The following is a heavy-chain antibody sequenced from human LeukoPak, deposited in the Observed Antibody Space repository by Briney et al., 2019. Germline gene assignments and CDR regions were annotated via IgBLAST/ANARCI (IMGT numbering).Heavy chain of an antibody. CDR2: IYYSGST. D-gene: IGHD3-22*01. Sequence: RPSETLSLTCTVSGGSISSSSYYWGWIRQPPGKGLEWIGSIYYSGSTYYNPSLKSRVTISVDTSKNQFSLKLSSVTAADTAVYYCAREWYYDSTGNAFDIWGQGTMVTVSS. J-gene: IGHJ3*02. V-gene: IGHV4-39*07. CDR3: AREWYYDSTGNAFDI. CDR1: GGSISSSSYY.